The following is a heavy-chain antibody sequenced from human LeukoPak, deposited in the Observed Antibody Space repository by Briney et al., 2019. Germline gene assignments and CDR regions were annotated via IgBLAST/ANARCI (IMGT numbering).Heavy chain of an antibody. J-gene: IGHJ4*02. CDR3: ARVVVIFDY. CDR1: GFTFSSYG. CDR2: ISSSGSTI. Sequence: GGSLRLSCAASGFTFSSYGMNWVRQAPGKGLEWVSYISSSGSTIYYADSVKGRFTISRDNAKNSLYLQMNSLRAEDTAVYYCARVVVIFDYWGQGTLVTVSS. D-gene: IGHD3-22*01. V-gene: IGHV3-48*03.